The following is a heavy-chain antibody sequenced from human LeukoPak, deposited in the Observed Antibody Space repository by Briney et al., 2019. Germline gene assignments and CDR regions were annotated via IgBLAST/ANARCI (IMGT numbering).Heavy chain of an antibody. D-gene: IGHD4-17*01. CDR1: GGSISSSSYY. V-gene: IGHV4-39*07. CDR2: IYYSGST. J-gene: IGHJ5*02. CDR3: ARVRDYGDPNWFDP. Sequence: PSETLSLTCTVSGGSISSSSYYWGWIRQPPGKGLEWTGSIYYSGSTYYNPSLKSRVTISVDTSKNQFSLKLSSVTAADTAVYYCARVRDYGDPNWFDPWGQGTLVTVSS.